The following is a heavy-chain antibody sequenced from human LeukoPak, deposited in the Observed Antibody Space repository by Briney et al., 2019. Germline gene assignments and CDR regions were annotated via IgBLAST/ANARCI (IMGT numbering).Heavy chain of an antibody. Sequence: GALRLSCSASGFPVNNNYMSWVRQAPGKGLECVSVIYSGGSTKCADSVKGRFIVSRHNSENTLYLQLSSLRPEDTAVYYCTKVVSGGGNFVMDVWGQGTTVTVSS. CDR3: TKVVSGGGNFVMDV. V-gene: IGHV3-53*04. J-gene: IGHJ6*02. CDR2: IYSGGST. CDR1: GFPVNNNY. D-gene: IGHD2-15*01.